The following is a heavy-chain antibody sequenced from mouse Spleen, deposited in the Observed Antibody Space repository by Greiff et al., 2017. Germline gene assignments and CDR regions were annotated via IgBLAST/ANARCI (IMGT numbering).Heavy chain of an antibody. CDR2: INPNNGGT. D-gene: IGHD1-1*01. J-gene: IGHJ1*01. Sequence: VQLQQSGPELVKPGASVKMSCKASGYTFTDYNMDWVKQSHGKSLEWIGYINPNNGGTSYNQKVKGKVTLTVNKSSSTAYMELRSLTSEDSAVYYCTRSVYYGSSYDWYFDVWGAGTTVTVSS. CDR3: TRSVYYGSSYDWYFDV. CDR1: GYTFTDYN. V-gene: IGHV1-22*01.